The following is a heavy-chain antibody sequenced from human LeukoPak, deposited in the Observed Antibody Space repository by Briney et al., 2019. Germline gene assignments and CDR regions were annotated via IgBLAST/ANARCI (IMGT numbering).Heavy chain of an antibody. D-gene: IGHD3-22*01. CDR3: ARDLQDYYDSSGHLNYFDY. Sequence: GASVKVSCKASGYTFTSYGISWVRQAPGQGLEWMGWISAYNGNTNYAQKLQGRVTMTTDTSTSTAYMELRSLRSDDTAVYYCARDLQDYYDSSGHLNYFDYWGQGTLVTVSS. V-gene: IGHV1-18*01. CDR2: ISAYNGNT. J-gene: IGHJ4*02. CDR1: GYTFTSYG.